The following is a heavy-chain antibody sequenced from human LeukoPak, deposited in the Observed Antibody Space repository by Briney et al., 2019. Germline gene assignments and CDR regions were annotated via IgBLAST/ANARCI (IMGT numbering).Heavy chain of an antibody. J-gene: IGHJ5*02. Sequence: ASVKVSCKASGYTFTSYGISWVRQAPGQGLEWMGWISAYNGNTNYAQKLQGRVTMTTDTSTSTAYMELRSLRSDDTAVYYCARDPIAAAGTYNWFDPWGQGTLVTVSS. CDR1: GYTFTSYG. CDR3: ARDPIAAAGTYNWFDP. V-gene: IGHV1-18*01. CDR2: ISAYNGNT. D-gene: IGHD6-13*01.